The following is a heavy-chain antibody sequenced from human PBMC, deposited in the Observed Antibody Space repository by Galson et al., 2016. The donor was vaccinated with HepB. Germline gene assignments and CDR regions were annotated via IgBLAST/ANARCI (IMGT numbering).Heavy chain of an antibody. CDR2: IAGIGGGI. J-gene: IGHJ4*02. V-gene: IGHV3-23*01. Sequence: SLRLSCAASGFTFTFYAMTLVRQAPGKGLEWLSSIAGIGGGIYYADSVKGRFAISRDNSKNTLYLEMNNLRAEDTAVYYCAKYSGWGTRNFDYWGQGTLVTVSS. CDR1: GFTFTFYA. D-gene: IGHD3-10*01. CDR3: AKYSGWGTRNFDY.